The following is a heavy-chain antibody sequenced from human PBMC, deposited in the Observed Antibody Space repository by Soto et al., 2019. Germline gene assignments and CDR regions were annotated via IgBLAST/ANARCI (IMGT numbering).Heavy chain of an antibody. CDR2: ISYDGSNK. D-gene: IGHD1-26*01. CDR3: AKDGVGATAFDY. J-gene: IGHJ4*02. CDR1: GFTFSSYG. Sequence: LRLSCAASGFTFSSYGMHWVRQAPGKGLEWVAVISYDGSNKYYADSVKGRFTISRDNSKNTLYLQMNSLRAEDTAVYYCAKDGVGATAFDYWGQGTLVTVSS. V-gene: IGHV3-30*18.